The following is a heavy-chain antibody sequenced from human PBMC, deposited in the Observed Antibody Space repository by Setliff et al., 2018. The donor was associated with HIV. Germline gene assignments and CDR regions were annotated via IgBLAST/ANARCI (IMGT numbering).Heavy chain of an antibody. CDR1: GYRFTDFY. D-gene: IGHD6-19*01. CDR3: ASDTVAVAGNYVGHYCMDV. J-gene: IGHJ6*02. Sequence: ASVKVSCKTFGYRFTDFYVNWVRQAPGQGLEWMGWINPKSGATKNAQKCQGRVTMNRDTSISTVYMELSSLISDDTALYYCASDTVAVAGNYVGHYCMDVWGQGTTVTVSS. V-gene: IGHV1-2*02. CDR2: INPKSGAT.